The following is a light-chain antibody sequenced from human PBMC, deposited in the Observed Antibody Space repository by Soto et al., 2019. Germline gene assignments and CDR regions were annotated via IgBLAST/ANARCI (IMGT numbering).Light chain of an antibody. V-gene: IGKV3-15*01. J-gene: IGKJ2*01. CDR2: GAS. Sequence: EIVMTQSPATLSVSPGERATLSCRASQSVSSNLAWYQQKPGQAPRLLIYGASTRATGIPARFSGSGSGTEFTLTSSSRQSEDFAVYYCQQYNNWPHTFGQGTKLEIK. CDR3: QQYNNWPHT. CDR1: QSVSSN.